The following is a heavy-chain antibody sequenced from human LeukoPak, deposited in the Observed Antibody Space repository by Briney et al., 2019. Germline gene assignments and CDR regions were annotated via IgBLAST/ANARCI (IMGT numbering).Heavy chain of an antibody. CDR1: GFTFSSYA. CDR2: ISYDGSNK. Sequence: GGSLRLSCAASGFTFSSYAMHWVRQAPGKGLEWVAVISYDGSNKYYADSVKGRFTISRDSSKNTLYLQMNSLRAEDTAVYYCARGPYYYGSGIRSWGQGTLVTVSS. V-gene: IGHV3-30*04. D-gene: IGHD3-10*01. J-gene: IGHJ4*02. CDR3: ARGPYYYGSGIRS.